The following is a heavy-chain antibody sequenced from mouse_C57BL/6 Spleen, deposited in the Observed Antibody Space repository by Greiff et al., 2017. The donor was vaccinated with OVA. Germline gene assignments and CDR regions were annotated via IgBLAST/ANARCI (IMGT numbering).Heavy chain of an antibody. CDR1: GFTFSDYG. J-gene: IGHJ3*01. D-gene: IGHD2-3*01. CDR3: AREDGYYPFAY. CDR2: ISSGSSTI. Sequence: DVHLVESGGGLVKPGGSLKLSCAASGFTFSDYGMHWVRQAPEKGLEWVAYISSGSSTIYYADTVKGRFTISRDNAKNTLFLQMTSLGSEDTAMYYCAREDGYYPFAYWGQGTLVTVSA. V-gene: IGHV5-17*01.